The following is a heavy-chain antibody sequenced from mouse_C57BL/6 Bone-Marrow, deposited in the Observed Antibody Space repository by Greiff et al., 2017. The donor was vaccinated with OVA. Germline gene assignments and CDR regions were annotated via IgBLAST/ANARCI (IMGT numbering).Heavy chain of an antibody. Sequence: VQLQQSGAELVKPGASVKMSCKASGYTFTSYWITWVKQRPGQGLEWIGDIYTGSGRTNYNEKFKSKATLTVDTSSSTAYMQLSSLTSEDSAVYYCARDITTVVATGYFDYWGQGTTLTVSS. CDR3: ARDITTVVATGYFDY. CDR2: IYTGSGRT. J-gene: IGHJ2*01. CDR1: GYTFTSYW. V-gene: IGHV1-55*01. D-gene: IGHD1-1*01.